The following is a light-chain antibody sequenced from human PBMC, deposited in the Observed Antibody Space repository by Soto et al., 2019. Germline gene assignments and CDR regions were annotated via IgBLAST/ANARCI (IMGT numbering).Light chain of an antibody. CDR3: QSYDSSLSGYVV. Sequence: QSVLTQPPLVSGAPGQRVTISCTGSSSNIGAGYGVHWYQQLPGTAPKLLIYANSNRPSGVPDRFSGSKSGASASLAITGLQAEDEADYYCQSYDSSLSGYVVFGGGTKLTVL. CDR2: ANS. J-gene: IGLJ2*01. CDR1: SSNIGAGYG. V-gene: IGLV1-40*01.